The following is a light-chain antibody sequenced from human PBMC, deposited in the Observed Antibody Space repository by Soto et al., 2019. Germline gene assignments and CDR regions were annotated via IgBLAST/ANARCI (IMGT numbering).Light chain of an antibody. CDR2: EVS. CDR3: CSNADSSTYV. Sequence: QSALTQPAFVSGSPGQSITISCTGTSSDVGGYNYVSWYQQHPGKAPKLMIYEVSHRASGVSNRFSGSKSGSTASLTISGLQAEDEADYYCCSNADSSTYVFGTGTKVTVL. J-gene: IGLJ1*01. CDR1: SSDVGGYNY. V-gene: IGLV2-23*02.